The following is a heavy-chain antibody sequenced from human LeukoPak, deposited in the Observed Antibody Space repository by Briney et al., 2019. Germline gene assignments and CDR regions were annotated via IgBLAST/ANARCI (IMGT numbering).Heavy chain of an antibody. Sequence: TGGSLRLSCAASGFSFSNYDMHWVRQAPGKGLEWVAVISYDGSNKYYADSLKGRFTISRDNSKNTLYLQMNSLRAEDTAVYYCASAFTYYYDSSGYSLDYWGQGTLVTVSS. D-gene: IGHD3-22*01. J-gene: IGHJ4*02. V-gene: IGHV3-30*03. CDR3: ASAFTYYYDSSGYSLDY. CDR1: GFSFSNYD. CDR2: ISYDGSNK.